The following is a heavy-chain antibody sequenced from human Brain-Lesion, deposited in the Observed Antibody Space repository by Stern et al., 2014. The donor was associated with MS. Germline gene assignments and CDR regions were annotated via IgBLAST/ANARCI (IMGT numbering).Heavy chain of an antibody. CDR2: ITGSGDIT. Sequence: VQLVESGGGLAKHGGSLRLSCAASGFRFSDYYMAWVRQAPGKGLEWVSYITGSGDITNYADSVKGRFTISRDNAKNSLHLQMNSLRAEDTAVYYCVKNHYGLDYWGQGALVTVSS. J-gene: IGHJ4*02. D-gene: IGHD3-10*01. CDR1: GFRFSDYY. V-gene: IGHV3-11*01. CDR3: VKNHYGLDY.